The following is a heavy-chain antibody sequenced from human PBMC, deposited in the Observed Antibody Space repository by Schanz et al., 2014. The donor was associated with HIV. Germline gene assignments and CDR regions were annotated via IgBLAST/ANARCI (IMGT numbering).Heavy chain of an antibody. CDR2: ISPSGNRT. Sequence: EVQLVESGGGLVQPGGSLRLSCAASGFTFSSYGMHWVRQAPGKGLEWVSTISPSGNRTYYSDSVRGRFTFARDNSKNTLYLQMNSLGAEDTALYYCVKEGPVVVVTGRSAFDLWGQGTMVTVSS. D-gene: IGHD2-15*01. V-gene: IGHV3-23*04. J-gene: IGHJ3*01. CDR1: GFTFSSYG. CDR3: VKEGPVVVVTGRSAFDL.